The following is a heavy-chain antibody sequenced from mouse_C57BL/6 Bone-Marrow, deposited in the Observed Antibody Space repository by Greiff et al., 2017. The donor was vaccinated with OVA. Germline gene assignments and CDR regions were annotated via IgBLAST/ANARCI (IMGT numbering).Heavy chain of an antibody. D-gene: IGHD2-3*01. CDR2: IDPENGDT. CDR3: TTRDGYSAWFAY. CDR1: GFNIKDDY. V-gene: IGHV14-4*01. J-gene: IGHJ3*01. Sequence: VHVKQSGAELVRPGASVKLSCTASGFNIKDDYMHWVKQRPEQGLEWIGWIDPENGDTEYASKFQGKATITADTSSNTAYLQLSSLTSEDTAVYYCTTRDGYSAWFAYWGQGTLVTVSA.